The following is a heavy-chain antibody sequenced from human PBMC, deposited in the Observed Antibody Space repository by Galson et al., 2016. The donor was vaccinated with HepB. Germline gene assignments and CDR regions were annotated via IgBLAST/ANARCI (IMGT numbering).Heavy chain of an antibody. V-gene: IGHV4-59*01. CDR3: ARADNYYAPGTYHETFDI. CDR2: IPYSGST. J-gene: IGHJ3*02. Sequence: SETLSLTCTVSGGSISSYYWSWVRQPPGRGLEWIGYIPYSGSTNYNPSLKSRVTVSVDTSKNQFSLRLSSVTAADTAVYYCARADNYYAPGTYHETFDIWGQGTMVTVSS. CDR1: GGSISSYY. D-gene: IGHD3-10*01.